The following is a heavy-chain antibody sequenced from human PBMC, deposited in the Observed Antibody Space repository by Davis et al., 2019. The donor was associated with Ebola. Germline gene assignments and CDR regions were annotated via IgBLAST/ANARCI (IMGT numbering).Heavy chain of an antibody. CDR2: ISAYNGNT. CDR1: GYTFTGYY. V-gene: IGHV1-18*04. Sequence: ASVKVSCKASGYTFTGYYMHWVRQAPGQGLEWMGWISAYNGNTNYAQKLQGRVTMATDTSTSTAYMELRSLRSDDTAVYYCARGGGTAMVQRAIDPWGQGTLVTVSS. J-gene: IGHJ5*02. D-gene: IGHD5-18*01. CDR3: ARGGGTAMVQRAIDP.